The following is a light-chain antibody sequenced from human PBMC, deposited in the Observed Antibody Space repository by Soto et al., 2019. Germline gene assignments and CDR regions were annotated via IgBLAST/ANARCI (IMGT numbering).Light chain of an antibody. CDR3: QQYSQLVT. V-gene: IGKV1-5*01. CDR2: DAS. CDR1: QTISTL. Sequence: IQMTQSPSTLSAPVGDRVTITCQASQTISTLLAWFQHKPGKAPNLLIYDASNLESGVPSRFSGSGSGTEFTLTISSLQSDYSANYFCQQYSQLVTFGQGTQLEIK. J-gene: IGKJ2*01.